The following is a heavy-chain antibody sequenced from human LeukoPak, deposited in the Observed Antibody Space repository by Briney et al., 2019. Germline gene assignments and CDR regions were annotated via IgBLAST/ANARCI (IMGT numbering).Heavy chain of an antibody. D-gene: IGHD3-10*01. CDR2: ISYDGSYK. V-gene: IGHV3-30*18. Sequence: PGRSLRLSCAASGFTFSSYGMHWVRQAPGKGLDWVTVISYDGSYKYYAESVKGRFTISRDNSKKTLYLQMNSLRAEDTAVFYCAKDHGSGSYYDPNWFDPWGQGTLVTVSP. CDR3: AKDHGSGSYYDPNWFDP. CDR1: GFTFSSYG. J-gene: IGHJ5*02.